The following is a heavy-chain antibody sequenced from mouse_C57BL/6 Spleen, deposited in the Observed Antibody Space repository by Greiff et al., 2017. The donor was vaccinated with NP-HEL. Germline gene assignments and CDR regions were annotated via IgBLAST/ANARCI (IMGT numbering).Heavy chain of an antibody. CDR3: ARSVSDAMDY. Sequence: EVKVVESGGGLVKPGGSLKLSCAASGFNFSDYGMHWVRQAPEKGLEWVAYISSGSSSIYYADTVKGRITISRDNSKKTLFLQMTSLRSEDTAMYYCARSVSDAMDYWGQGTSVTVSS. V-gene: IGHV5-17*01. CDR2: ISSGSSSI. J-gene: IGHJ4*01. CDR1: GFNFSDYG.